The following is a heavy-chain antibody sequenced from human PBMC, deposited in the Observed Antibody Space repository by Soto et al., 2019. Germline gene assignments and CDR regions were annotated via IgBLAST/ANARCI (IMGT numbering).Heavy chain of an antibody. J-gene: IGHJ5*02. CDR1: GFTFGDYG. V-gene: IGHV3-49*03. CDR3: SRAPGGPQLVLYSFDL. D-gene: IGHD6-13*01. CDR2: IKRKSDGATT. Sequence: GSLRLSCAASGFTFGDYGVSWFRQAPGKGLEWVGFIKRKSDGATTTYAASVEGRFSMSRDDFNGIAYLQMNSLTTEDTGRYYCSRAPGGPQLVLYSFDLWGQGSQVTVSS.